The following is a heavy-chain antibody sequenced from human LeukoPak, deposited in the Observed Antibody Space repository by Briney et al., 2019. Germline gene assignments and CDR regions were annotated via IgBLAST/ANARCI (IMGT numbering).Heavy chain of an antibody. J-gene: IGHJ4*02. CDR3: ARQHDSGWAGFGY. D-gene: IGHD6-19*01. CDR2: IYYGGST. V-gene: IGHV4-59*08. Sequence: SETLSLTCTVSGGSIGSYYWSWIRQPPGKGLEWIGYIYYGGSTNYNPSLKSRVTISVDTSKGHFSLNLRSVTAADTAIYYCARQHDSGWAGFGYWGLGTLVTVSS. CDR1: GGSIGSYY.